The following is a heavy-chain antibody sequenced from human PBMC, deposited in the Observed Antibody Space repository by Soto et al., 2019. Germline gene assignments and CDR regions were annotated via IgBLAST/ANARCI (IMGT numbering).Heavy chain of an antibody. Sequence: ASLKVSCKVSGYTLTELSMHWVRQAPGKGLEWMGGFDPEDGETIYAQKFQGRVTMTEDTSTDTAYMELSSLRSEDTAVYYCATAFRRGIAAAAGGYWGQGTLVTVSS. V-gene: IGHV1-24*01. CDR2: FDPEDGET. CDR1: GYTLTELS. CDR3: ATAFRRGIAAAAGGY. J-gene: IGHJ4*02. D-gene: IGHD6-13*01.